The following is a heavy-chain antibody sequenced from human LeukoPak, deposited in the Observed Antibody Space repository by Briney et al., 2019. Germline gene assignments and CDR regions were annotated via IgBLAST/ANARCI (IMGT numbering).Heavy chain of an antibody. Sequence: ASVKVSCKASGYTFTSYDINWVRQATGQGLEWMGWMNPNSGNTGYAQKVQGRVTITRNTSISTAYMELSSLRSEDTAVYYCARDRRDMVRGINIVRQYNYYYYMDVRGKGTTVTISS. D-gene: IGHD3-10*01. CDR1: GYTFTSYD. CDR2: MNPNSGNT. V-gene: IGHV1-8*03. J-gene: IGHJ6*03. CDR3: ARDRRDMVRGINIVRQYNYYYYMDV.